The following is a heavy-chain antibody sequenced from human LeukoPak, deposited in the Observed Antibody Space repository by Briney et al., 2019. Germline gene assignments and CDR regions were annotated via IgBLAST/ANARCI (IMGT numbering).Heavy chain of an antibody. CDR2: INPNSGGT. CDR3: AVFPGIVGGTPLRNDAFDI. V-gene: IGHV1-2*02. Sequence: ASVKVSCKASGYTFNGYYMHWVRQAPGQGLEWMGWINPNSGGTNYTRKFQGRVTMTRDTSISTAYMELSRLRSDDTAVYYCAVFPGIVGGTPLRNDAFDIWGQGTMVTVSS. CDR1: GYTFNGYY. D-gene: IGHD1-26*01. J-gene: IGHJ3*02.